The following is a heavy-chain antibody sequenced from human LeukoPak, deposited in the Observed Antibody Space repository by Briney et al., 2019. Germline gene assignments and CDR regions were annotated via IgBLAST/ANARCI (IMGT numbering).Heavy chain of an antibody. CDR2: INTNTGNP. Sequence: ASVKVSCKASGYTFTSYAMNWVRQAPGQGLEWMGWINTNTGNPTYAQGFTGRFVFSLDTSVSTAYLQISSLKAEDTAVYYCTRAVYGDYETYYGMDVWGQGTTVTVSS. D-gene: IGHD4-17*01. CDR3: TRAVYGDYETYYGMDV. J-gene: IGHJ6*02. CDR1: GYTFTSYA. V-gene: IGHV7-4-1*02.